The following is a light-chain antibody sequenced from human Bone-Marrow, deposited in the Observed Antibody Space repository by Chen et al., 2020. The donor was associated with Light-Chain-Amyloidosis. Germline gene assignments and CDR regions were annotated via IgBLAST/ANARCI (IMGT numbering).Light chain of an antibody. V-gene: IGLV3-21*02. CDR3: QGWDRGRDRPV. CDR2: DDS. J-gene: IGLJ3*02. Sequence: SYVLTQPSSGSVAPGPTATIACGGNNIGSTSVHWYQQKPGQAPLLVGYDDSDRPPGHPGRLSGSNSGNTATLNISRVEAGDEADYYCQGWDRGRDRPVFGGGTKLTVL. CDR1: NIGSTS.